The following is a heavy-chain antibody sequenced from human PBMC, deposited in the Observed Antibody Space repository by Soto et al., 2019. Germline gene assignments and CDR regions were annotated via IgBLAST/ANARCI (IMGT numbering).Heavy chain of an antibody. CDR1: GYTFTSYD. V-gene: IGHV1-8*01. D-gene: IGHD3-22*01. CDR2: MNPNSGNT. Sequence: QVQLVQSGAEVKKPGASVKVSCKASGYTFTSYDINWVRQATGQGLEWMGWMNPNSGNTGYAQKFQCRVNMTRNTSISTAYMELSSLRSEDTAGYYCARVTYYYDSSGYYPLDYWGQGTLVTVSS. J-gene: IGHJ4*02. CDR3: ARVTYYYDSSGYYPLDY.